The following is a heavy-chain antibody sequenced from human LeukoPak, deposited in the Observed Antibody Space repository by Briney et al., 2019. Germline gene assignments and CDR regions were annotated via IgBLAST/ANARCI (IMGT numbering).Heavy chain of an antibody. Sequence: SETLSLTCTVSGGSISRNYWSWIRQPPGKGLEWIGYIYYGGSTNYNPSLKSRVAISADTSKNQFSLKLRSVTAADTAVYYCARGVSSFDYWGQGTLVTVSS. CDR1: GGSISRNY. CDR2: IYYGGST. J-gene: IGHJ4*02. V-gene: IGHV4-59*01. CDR3: ARGVSSFDY.